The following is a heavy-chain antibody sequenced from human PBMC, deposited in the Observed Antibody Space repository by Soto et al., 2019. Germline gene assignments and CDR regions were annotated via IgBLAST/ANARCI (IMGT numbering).Heavy chain of an antibody. D-gene: IGHD5-18*01. CDR3: ARADNSYGYDFPYYYYGMDV. CDR1: GFTFSSYA. CDR2: ISYDGSNK. Sequence: GGSLRLSCAASGFTFSSYAMHWVRQAPGKGLEWVAVISYDGSNKYYADSVKGRFTISRDNSKNTLYLQMNSLRAEDTAVYYCARADNSYGYDFPYYYYGMDVWGQGTTVTVSS. J-gene: IGHJ6*02. V-gene: IGHV3-30-3*01.